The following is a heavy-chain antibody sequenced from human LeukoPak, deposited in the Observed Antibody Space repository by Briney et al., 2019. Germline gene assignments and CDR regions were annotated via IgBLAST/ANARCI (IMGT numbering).Heavy chain of an antibody. Sequence: SETLSLTCAVYGGSFSGYYWSWIRQPPGKGLEWIGEINHSGSTNYNPSLKSRVTISVDTSKNQFSLKLSSVTAADTAVYYCARERVVAAATPGNYYYYGMDVWGQGTTVTVSS. CDR3: ARERVVAAATPGNYYYYGMDV. J-gene: IGHJ6*02. V-gene: IGHV4-34*01. D-gene: IGHD2-15*01. CDR1: GGSFSGYY. CDR2: INHSGST.